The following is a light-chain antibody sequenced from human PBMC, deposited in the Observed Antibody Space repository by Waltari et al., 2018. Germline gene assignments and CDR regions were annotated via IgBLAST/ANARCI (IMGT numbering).Light chain of an antibody. CDR2: RNN. J-gene: IGLJ1*01. V-gene: IGLV1-44*01. Sequence: QSVLTQPPSASGTPGQRVTISCSGSTSNVGSNTVHWYHHLPGTAPKRLIYRNNPRPSGVPDRFSGSKSGTSASLAISGLQSEDEAEYYCSAWDDSLNAYVFGSGTKVTVL. CDR3: SAWDDSLNAYV. CDR1: TSNVGSNT.